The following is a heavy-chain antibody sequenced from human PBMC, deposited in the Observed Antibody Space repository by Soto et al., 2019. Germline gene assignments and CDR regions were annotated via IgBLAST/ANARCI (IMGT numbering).Heavy chain of an antibody. J-gene: IGHJ4*02. CDR1: GFVFSDYV. CDR2: ISGNGGMT. D-gene: IGHD6-19*01. V-gene: IGHV3-23*01. CDR3: AKVSGLSGRLRAFDY. Sequence: EVQLLESGGGLVQPGGSLRLSCVASGFVFSDYVMTWVRQDPRKGLEWVSAISGNGGMTYYADSVKGRFTVSRDTSRNTVYLQMDSLRAEDSALFYCAKVSGLSGRLRAFDYWGPGTLVTVSS.